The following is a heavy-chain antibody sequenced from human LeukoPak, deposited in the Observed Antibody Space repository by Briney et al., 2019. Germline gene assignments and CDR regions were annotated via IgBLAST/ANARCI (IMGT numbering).Heavy chain of an antibody. CDR2: IKQDGSEE. J-gene: IGHJ4*02. CDR1: GFTFSNYW. V-gene: IGHV3-7*01. Sequence: GGSLRLSCAASGFTFSNYWMSWVRQAPGKGLEWVAKIKQDGSEEYYVDSVKGRFTISRGNAKSSVFLQMNSLRVEDTAVYYCARGGTRGYSPSDYWGQGTLVTVSS. D-gene: IGHD5-18*01. CDR3: ARGGTRGYSPSDY.